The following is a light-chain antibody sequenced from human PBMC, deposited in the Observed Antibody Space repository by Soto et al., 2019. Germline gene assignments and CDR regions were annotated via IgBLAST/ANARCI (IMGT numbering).Light chain of an antibody. CDR3: QHYKNWPPWT. CDR1: QSISNN. J-gene: IGKJ1*01. V-gene: IGKV3-15*01. CDR2: GAS. Sequence: IVMTQSPVTMSVSPGERATLSCRASQSISNNLAWYQQKPGQAPRLLLYGASTRATGIPARFSGGGSGTEFTLTISSLQSEDFAVYYCQHYKNWPPWTFGQGTKVETK.